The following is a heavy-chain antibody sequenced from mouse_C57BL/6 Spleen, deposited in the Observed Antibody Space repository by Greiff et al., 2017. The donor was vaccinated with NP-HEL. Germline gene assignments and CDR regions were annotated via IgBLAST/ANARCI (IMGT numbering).Heavy chain of an antibody. Sequence: EVKLVESGGDLVKPGGSLKLSCAASGFTFSSYGMSWVRQTPDKRLEWVATISSGGSYTYYPDSVKGRFTISRDNAKNTLYLQMSSLKSEDTAMYYCARQGSSPYYFDYWGQGTTLTVSS. J-gene: IGHJ2*01. V-gene: IGHV5-6*01. CDR3: ARQGSSPYYFDY. CDR2: ISSGGSYT. CDR1: GFTFSSYG. D-gene: IGHD1-1*01.